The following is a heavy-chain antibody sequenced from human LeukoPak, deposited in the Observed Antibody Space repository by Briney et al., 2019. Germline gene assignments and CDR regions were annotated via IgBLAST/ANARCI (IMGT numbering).Heavy chain of an antibody. CDR1: GGSVSSGSYY. CDR2: IYYSGST. V-gene: IGHV4-61*01. J-gene: IGHJ6*04. Sequence: SETLSLTCSVSGGSVSSGSYYWSWIRQPPGKGLEWIGYIYYSGSTNYNPSLKSRVTISVDTSKNQFSLKLSSVTAADTAVYYCARDKVVVVPAALTPQYYYYYGMDVWGKGTTVTVS. CDR3: ARDKVVVVPAALTPQYYYYYGMDV. D-gene: IGHD2-2*01.